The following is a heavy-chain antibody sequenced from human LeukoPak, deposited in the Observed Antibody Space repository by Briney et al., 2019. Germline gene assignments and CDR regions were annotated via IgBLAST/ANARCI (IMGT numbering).Heavy chain of an antibody. D-gene: IGHD3-3*01. J-gene: IGHJ4*02. CDR3: ARLDQYDFWSGYAL. CDR1: GGTFSSYA. CDR2: IIPIFGTA. V-gene: IGHV1-69*05. Sequence: GASVKVSCKASGGTFSSYAISWVRQAPGQGLEWMGGIIPIFGTANYAQKFQGRVTITTDESTSTAYMELSSLRSEDTAVYYCARLDQYDFWSGYALWGQGTLVTVSS.